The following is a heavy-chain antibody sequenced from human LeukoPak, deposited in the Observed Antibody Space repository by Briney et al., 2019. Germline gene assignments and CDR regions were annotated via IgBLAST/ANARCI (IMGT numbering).Heavy chain of an antibody. CDR1: GYSISSGYY. J-gene: IGHJ3*02. Sequence: PSETLSLTCTVSGYSISSGYYWGWIRQPPGKGLEWIGGIYHSGSTYYNPSLKSRVTISVDTSKNQFSLKLSSVTAADTAVYYCARGVGDFWSGYQDAFDIWGQGTMVTVSS. CDR2: IYHSGST. V-gene: IGHV4-38-2*02. D-gene: IGHD3-3*01. CDR3: ARGVGDFWSGYQDAFDI.